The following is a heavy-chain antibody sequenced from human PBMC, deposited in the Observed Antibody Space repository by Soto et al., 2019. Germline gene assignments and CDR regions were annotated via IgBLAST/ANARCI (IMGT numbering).Heavy chain of an antibody. CDR2: TSYDGSDK. CDR1: GFTFRSYV. Sequence: QVHLVESGGGVVQPGTSLRVSCVGSGFTFRSYVIHWVRQAPGKGLEWVALTSYDGSDKYYGDSVRGRFTISRDNSRNTVDLQMDSRKLEDTAFYYCARGGTTGGLDVWGQGTLVSVSS. V-gene: IGHV3-30*19. CDR3: ARGGTTGGLDV. J-gene: IGHJ1*01. D-gene: IGHD3-16*01.